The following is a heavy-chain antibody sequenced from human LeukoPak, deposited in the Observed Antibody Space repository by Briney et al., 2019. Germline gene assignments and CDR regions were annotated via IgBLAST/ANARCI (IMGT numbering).Heavy chain of an antibody. CDR2: IYYSGST. J-gene: IGHJ4*02. CDR3: ARSRVSRSYYFDY. CDR1: GGSISSYY. Sequence: SETLSLTCTVSGGSISSYYWSWIRQPPGKGLEWIGYIYYSGSTNYNPSLKSRVTISVDTSKNQFSLKLSSVTAADTAVYYRARSRVSRSYYFDYWGQGTLVTVSS. V-gene: IGHV4-59*01. D-gene: IGHD2-2*01.